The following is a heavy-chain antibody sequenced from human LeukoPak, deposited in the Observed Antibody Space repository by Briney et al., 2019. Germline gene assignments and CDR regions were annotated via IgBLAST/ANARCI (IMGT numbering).Heavy chain of an antibody. CDR3: ARGWLQSGFGY. Sequence: SQTLSLTCAISGDSVSTYSAGWNWITQSPSRGLEWLGRTYYNSINSNGYKDYAPAVKSRITITPDTTKNQCSLQQNSVTPEDTAVYYCARGWLQSGFGYWGQGTLVTVSS. J-gene: IGHJ4*02. D-gene: IGHD5-24*01. CDR2: TYYNSINSNGYK. CDR1: GDSVSTYSAG. V-gene: IGHV6-1*01.